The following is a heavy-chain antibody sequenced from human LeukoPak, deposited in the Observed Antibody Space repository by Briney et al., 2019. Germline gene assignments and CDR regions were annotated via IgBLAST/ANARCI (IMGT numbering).Heavy chain of an antibody. Sequence: SETLSLTCTVSGGSISSYYWSWIRQPPGKGLEWIGYIYYSGSTNYNPSLKSRVTISVDTSKNQFSLKLSSVTAADTAVYYCARGERGYSYGDFGYWGQGTLVTVSS. CDR1: GGSISSYY. CDR2: IYYSGST. J-gene: IGHJ4*02. D-gene: IGHD5-18*01. CDR3: ARGERGYSYGDFGY. V-gene: IGHV4-59*01.